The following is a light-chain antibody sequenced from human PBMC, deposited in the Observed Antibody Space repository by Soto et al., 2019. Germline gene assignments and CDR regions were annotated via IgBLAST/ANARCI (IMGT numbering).Light chain of an antibody. CDR1: SSDVGGYNY. J-gene: IGLJ2*01. CDR3: SSYTTSSTLV. V-gene: IGLV2-14*01. CDR2: EVS. Sequence: QSALTQPASVSGSPGQSITISCTGISSDVGGYNYVSWYQQHPGKAPKAMIYEVSNRPSGVSNRFSGSKSGNTASLTISGLQAEDEADYYCSSYTTSSTLVFGGGTKLTVL.